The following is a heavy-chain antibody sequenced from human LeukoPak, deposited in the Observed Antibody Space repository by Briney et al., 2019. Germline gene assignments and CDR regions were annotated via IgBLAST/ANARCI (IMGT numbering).Heavy chain of an antibody. Sequence: SGGSLRLSCAATGFTFSSYAMSWVRQAPGKGLEWVSAISGSGGSTYYADSVKGRFTISRDTSKNTLFLQMDSLRAEDTAVYYCAKDGPTVVSPHDYWGQGTLVTVSS. CDR3: AKDGPTVVSPHDY. V-gene: IGHV3-23*01. J-gene: IGHJ4*02. CDR2: ISGSGGST. D-gene: IGHD4-23*01. CDR1: GFTFSSYA.